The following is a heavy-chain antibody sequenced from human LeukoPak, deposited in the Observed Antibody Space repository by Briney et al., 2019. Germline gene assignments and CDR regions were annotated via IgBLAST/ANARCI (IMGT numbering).Heavy chain of an antibody. CDR2: FDPEDGET. J-gene: IGHJ4*02. V-gene: IGHV1-24*01. Sequence: ASVKVSCKVSGYTLTELSMHWVRQAPGKGLEWMRGFDPEDGETIYAQKFQGRVTMTEDTSTDTAYMELSSLRSEDTAVYYCVFGYYDSSGGYFDYWGQGTLVTVSS. D-gene: IGHD3-22*01. CDR1: GYTLTELS. CDR3: VFGYYDSSGGYFDY.